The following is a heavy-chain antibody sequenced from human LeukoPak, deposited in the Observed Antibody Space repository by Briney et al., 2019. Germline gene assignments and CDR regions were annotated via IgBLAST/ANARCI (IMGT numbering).Heavy chain of an antibody. CDR1: GYTFTSYY. CDR3: ARRGGCISTSCNLDY. Sequence: GASVKVSYKTSGYTFTSYYMHWMRQAPGQGLEWVGMINPNGGGTSSAQKFQGRVTMTRDTSTSTVYMDLSSLRSEDTAIYYCARRGGCISTSCNLDYWGQGTLVTVSS. CDR2: INPNGGGT. V-gene: IGHV1-46*03. J-gene: IGHJ4*02. D-gene: IGHD2-2*01.